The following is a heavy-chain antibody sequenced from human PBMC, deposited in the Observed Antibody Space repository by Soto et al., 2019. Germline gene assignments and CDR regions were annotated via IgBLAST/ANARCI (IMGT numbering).Heavy chain of an antibody. J-gene: IGHJ4*02. D-gene: IGHD7-27*01. CDR3: ARANWYSEY. Sequence: QVHLQESGPGLVKPSETLSLTCSVSGGSINNHYWSWIRQPPGKGLEWIGYVYYTGSTNYNPSLTRRVPLSVDTSSNQFSLNLTSLTAADTAIYYCARANWYSEYWGQGTLVTVSS. V-gene: IGHV4-59*11. CDR2: VYYTGST. CDR1: GGSINNHY.